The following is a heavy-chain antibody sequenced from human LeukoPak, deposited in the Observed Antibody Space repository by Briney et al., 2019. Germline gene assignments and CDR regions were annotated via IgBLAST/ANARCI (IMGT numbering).Heavy chain of an antibody. CDR3: VRSGGYATAIRYFDL. CDR1: GFTFSGSA. CDR2: ISWNSGDI. D-gene: IGHD2-21*02. J-gene: IGHJ2*01. V-gene: IGHV3-9*01. Sequence: GGSLRLSCAASGFTFSGSAMHWVRQAPGKGLEWVASISWNSGDIAHADSVKGRFTISRDNAKNSLYLQMDSLRTEDTALYYCVRSGGYATAIRYFDLWGRGTLVTVSS.